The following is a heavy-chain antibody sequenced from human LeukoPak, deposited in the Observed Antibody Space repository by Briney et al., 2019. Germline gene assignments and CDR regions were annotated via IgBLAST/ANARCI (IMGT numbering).Heavy chain of an antibody. CDR3: ARTQDTAMVTLDY. Sequence: EASVKVSCKASGYSFNGYYMHWVRQAPGQGLEWMGIINPSGGSTSYAQKFQGRVTMTRDMSTSTVYMELSSLRSEDTAVYYCARTQDTAMVTLDYWGQGTLVTVSS. D-gene: IGHD5-18*01. CDR2: INPSGGST. V-gene: IGHV1-46*02. CDR1: GYSFNGYY. J-gene: IGHJ4*02.